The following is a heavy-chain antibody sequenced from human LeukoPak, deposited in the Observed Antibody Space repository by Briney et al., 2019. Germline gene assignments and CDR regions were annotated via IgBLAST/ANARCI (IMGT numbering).Heavy chain of an antibody. CDR1: GYTFTSYD. V-gene: IGHV1-8*01. CDR3: ARGLPYTYYYDSSGHNFDY. D-gene: IGHD3-22*01. CDR2: MNPNSGNT. Sequence: ASVKVSCKASGYTFTSYDINWVRQATGQGLEWMGWMNPNSGNTGYAQKFQGRVTMTRNTSISTVYMELSSLRSEDTAVYYCARGLPYTYYYDSSGHNFDYWGQGTLVTVSS. J-gene: IGHJ4*02.